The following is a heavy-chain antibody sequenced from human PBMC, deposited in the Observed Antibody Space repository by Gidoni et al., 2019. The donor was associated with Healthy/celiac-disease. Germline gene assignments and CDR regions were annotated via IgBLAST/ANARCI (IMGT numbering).Heavy chain of an antibody. V-gene: IGHV3-7*03. D-gene: IGHD1-26*01. J-gene: IGHJ3*02. Sequence: EVQLVESGGGLVKPGGSLRLSCAASGFTFSSYWMSWVRQATGKGLEWVANIKQDGSEKYYVDAVKGRFTISRDNAKNSLYLQMNSLRAEDTAVYYCARDGPCGSLTADAFDIWGQGTMVTVSS. CDR2: IKQDGSEK. CDR3: ARDGPCGSLTADAFDI. CDR1: GFTFSSYW.